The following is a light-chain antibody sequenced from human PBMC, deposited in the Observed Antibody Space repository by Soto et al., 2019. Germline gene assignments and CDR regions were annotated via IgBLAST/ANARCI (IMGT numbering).Light chain of an antibody. CDR2: AAS. Sequence: DIQMTQSPSSLSASVGDRVTITCRASQSISSYLNWYQQKPGKAPKLLIYAASSLQSGVPSRFSGSGSGTDFTLTISSLPPKDFATYYCQQSYSTPTTIGGGTKVEIK. V-gene: IGKV1-39*01. CDR3: QQSYSTPTT. J-gene: IGKJ4*01. CDR1: QSISSY.